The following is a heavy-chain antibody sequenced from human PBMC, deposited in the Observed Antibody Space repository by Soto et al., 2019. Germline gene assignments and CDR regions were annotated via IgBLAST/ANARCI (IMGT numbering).Heavy chain of an antibody. V-gene: IGHV1-2*04. CDR1: GYTFTGYY. J-gene: IGHJ5*01. CDR2: INPNSGGT. D-gene: IGHD6-6*01. CDR3: AREGSSSSDPNINWFDS. Sequence: QVQLVQSGAEVKKPGASVKVSCKASGYTFTGYYMHWVRQAPGQGLEWMGWINPNSGGTNYAQKFQAWVTMTRDTSISTAYMELRRLRSDDTAVYYCAREGSSSSDPNINWFDSWGQGTLVTVSS.